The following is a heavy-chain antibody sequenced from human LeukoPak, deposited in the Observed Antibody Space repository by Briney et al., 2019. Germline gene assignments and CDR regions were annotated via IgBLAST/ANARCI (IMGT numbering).Heavy chain of an antibody. J-gene: IGHJ4*02. Sequence: ASVKVSCKASGYTFTSYGISWVRQAPGQGLEWMGWISAYNGNTNYAQKLQGRVTMTTDTSTSTAYMELRSLTSDDTAVYYCARHYDFWSGYSPPFYYWGQGTLVTVSS. CDR2: ISAYNGNT. V-gene: IGHV1-18*01. D-gene: IGHD3-3*01. CDR1: GYTFTSYG. CDR3: ARHYDFWSGYSPPFYY.